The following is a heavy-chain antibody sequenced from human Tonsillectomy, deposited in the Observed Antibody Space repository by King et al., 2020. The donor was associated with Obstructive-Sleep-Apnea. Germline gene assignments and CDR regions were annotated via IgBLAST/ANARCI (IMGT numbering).Heavy chain of an antibody. V-gene: IGHV1-46*01. CDR2: SNPWGCST. CDR3: ARETDIAAAGTGLEAAGYGMDV. D-gene: IGHD6-13*01. Sequence: VQLVESGAEVKKPGASVKVFCKASGYTFTSYYMHWVRQAPGQGLEWMGISNPWGCSTSHRQQFPGRVTMTRDTATSTVYTDLRSLRSEDTAVYYCARETDIAAAGTGLEAAGYGMDVWGQGTTVTVSS. CDR1: GYTFTSYY. J-gene: IGHJ6*02.